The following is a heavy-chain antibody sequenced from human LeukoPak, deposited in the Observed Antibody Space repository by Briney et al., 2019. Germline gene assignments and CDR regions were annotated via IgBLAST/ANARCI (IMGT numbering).Heavy chain of an antibody. CDR3: ARDRSDFWSGLAWFDL. D-gene: IGHD3-3*01. Sequence: SETLSLTCTVSGGSISSYYWSWIRQPAGKGLEWIGRIYTSGSTNYNPSLKSRVTISVDKSKNQFSLKLSSVTAADTAVYYCARDRSDFWSGLAWFDLWGQGTLVTVSS. CDR1: GGSISSYY. V-gene: IGHV4-4*07. J-gene: IGHJ5*02. CDR2: IYTSGST.